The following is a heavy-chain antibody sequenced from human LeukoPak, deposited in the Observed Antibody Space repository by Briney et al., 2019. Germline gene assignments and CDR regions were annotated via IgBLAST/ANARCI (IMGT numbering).Heavy chain of an antibody. CDR3: ARGRIAKIVVVHSFSYGMDV. CDR1: GGSFTDYF. V-gene: IGHV4-34*01. J-gene: IGHJ6*02. CDR2: INDYTGDS. Sequence: SETLSLTCTVFGGSFTDYFWTWIRHSPCKGLEWIGEINDYTGDSTYNTSLNSRVSISLEKSKNQLSLELRSVTAADTAVYYCARGRIAKIVVVHSFSYGMDVWGQGTTVTVSS. D-gene: IGHD3-22*01.